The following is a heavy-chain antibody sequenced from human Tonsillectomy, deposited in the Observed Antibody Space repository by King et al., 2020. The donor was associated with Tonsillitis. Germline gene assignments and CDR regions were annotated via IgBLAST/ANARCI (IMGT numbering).Heavy chain of an antibody. Sequence: QLVQSGPELKKPGASVKVSCKASGYSFTSYGIIWVRQAPGQGLEWMGWIRVYNGNTNYAQKFQGRVTMTTDTSTSTAYMELRSLRSDDTAVYFCARDPGMPTNNWFDPWGQGTLVTVSS. CDR1: GYSFTSYG. V-gene: IGHV1-18*01. CDR2: IRVYNGNT. CDR3: ARDPGMPTNNWFDP. J-gene: IGHJ5*02. D-gene: IGHD5-24*01.